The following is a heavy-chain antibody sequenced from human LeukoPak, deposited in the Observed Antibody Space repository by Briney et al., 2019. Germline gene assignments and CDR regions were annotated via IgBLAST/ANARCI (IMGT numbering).Heavy chain of an antibody. D-gene: IGHD6-13*01. V-gene: IGHV4-59*01. Sequence: SETLSLTCTVSGDSISSYYWSWIRQPPGKGLEWIGYIYYSGSTNYNPSLKSRVTISVDTSKNQFSLKLSSVTAADTAVYYCARGQQQLVRTPNYYYYYMDVWGKGTTVTVSS. CDR1: GDSISSYY. CDR2: IYYSGST. CDR3: ARGQQQLVRTPNYYYYYMDV. J-gene: IGHJ6*03.